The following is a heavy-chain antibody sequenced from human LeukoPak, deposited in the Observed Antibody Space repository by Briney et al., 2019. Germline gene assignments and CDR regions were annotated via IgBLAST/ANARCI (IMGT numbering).Heavy chain of an antibody. J-gene: IGHJ4*02. Sequence: GGSLTLSCAASGFSFSTYAMNWVRQAPGKGLEWVAYIGSSGGTISYADSVKGRFTISRDNAKNSLFLQMNSLRDEDTAVYFCAKKLALWGQGTLVTVSS. CDR1: GFSFSTYA. CDR3: AKKLAL. CDR2: IGSSGGTI. V-gene: IGHV3-48*02.